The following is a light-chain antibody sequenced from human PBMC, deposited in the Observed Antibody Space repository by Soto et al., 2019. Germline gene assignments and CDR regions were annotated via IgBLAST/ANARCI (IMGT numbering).Light chain of an antibody. J-gene: IGLJ1*01. CDR1: SSNIGSNY. CDR2: RNN. V-gene: IGLV1-47*01. Sequence: QSVLTQPPSASGTPGQRVTISCSGSSSNIGSNYVYWYQHLTGTAPKLLIYRNNQRPSGVPDRFPGSKSGTSASLAISGLRSEDEADYYCATWDDSLSNYVFGTGTKVTVL. CDR3: ATWDDSLSNYV.